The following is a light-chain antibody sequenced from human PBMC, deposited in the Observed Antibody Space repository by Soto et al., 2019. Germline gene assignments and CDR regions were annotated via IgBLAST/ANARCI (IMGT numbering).Light chain of an antibody. Sequence: ELVMTQSPATLSVSPGESATLSCRASQSVSSNLAWYQQKPGQAPRLLIYGASTRATGIPARFSGSGSGTVFTLTISSLQSEDFAVYYCQQYNYWPPGTFGQGTKVEIK. J-gene: IGKJ1*01. V-gene: IGKV3-15*01. CDR1: QSVSSN. CDR3: QQYNYWPPGT. CDR2: GAS.